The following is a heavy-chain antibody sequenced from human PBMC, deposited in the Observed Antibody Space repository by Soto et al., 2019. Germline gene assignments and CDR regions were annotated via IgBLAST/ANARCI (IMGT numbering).Heavy chain of an antibody. J-gene: IGHJ1*01. CDR1: GFTFSSYA. Sequence: EVQLLESGGGLVQPGGSLRLSCAASGFTFSSYAMSWVRQAPGKGLEWVSAISGSGGSTYYADSVKGRFTISRDNSKNTLYLQMNSLRAEDTAVYYCARALMVYAIRSGVRAEYFQHWGQGTLVTVSS. D-gene: IGHD2-8*01. CDR3: ARALMVYAIRSGVRAEYFQH. V-gene: IGHV3-23*01. CDR2: ISGSGGST.